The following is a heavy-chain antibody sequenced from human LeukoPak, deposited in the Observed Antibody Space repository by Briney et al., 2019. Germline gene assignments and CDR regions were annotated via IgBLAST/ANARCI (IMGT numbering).Heavy chain of an antibody. J-gene: IGHJ4*02. CDR2: IFPSGGEI. Sequence: GGSLRLSCAASGFTFSTFAMIWVRQPPGKGLEWVSSIFPSGGEIHYADSVRGRFTISRDNSKNTLFLQMNSLRPEDTAVYYCVRATWDYWGQGTLVTVSS. CDR1: GFTFSTFA. V-gene: IGHV3-23*01. CDR3: VRATWDY.